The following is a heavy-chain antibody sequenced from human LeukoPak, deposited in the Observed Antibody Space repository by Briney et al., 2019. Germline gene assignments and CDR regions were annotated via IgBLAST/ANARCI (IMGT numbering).Heavy chain of an antibody. J-gene: IGHJ6*03. V-gene: IGHV3-66*03. CDR2: IYSDNT. CDR3: ARDGPVTMVRGVMLVSYYYYMDV. CDR1: GFTVSSNS. Sequence: PGGSLRLSCTVSGFTVSSNSMSWVRQAPGKGLEWVSFIYSDNTHYSDSVKGRFTISRDNSKNTLYLQMNSLRAEDTAVYYCARDGPVTMVRGVMLVSYYYYMDVWGKGTTVTVSS. D-gene: IGHD3-10*01.